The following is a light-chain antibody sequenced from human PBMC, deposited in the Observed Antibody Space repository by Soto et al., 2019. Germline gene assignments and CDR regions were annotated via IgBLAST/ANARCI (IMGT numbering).Light chain of an antibody. J-gene: IGKJ5*01. CDR3: QQYGSSRIT. V-gene: IGKV3-20*01. CDR1: QSVSSSY. Sequence: IVMTQSPGTLSVSPGQRATLSCRASQSVSSSYLAWYQQKPGQAPRLLIYGASSRATGIPDRFSGSGSGTDFTLTISRLEPEDFAVYYCQQYGSSRITFGQGTRLEIK. CDR2: GAS.